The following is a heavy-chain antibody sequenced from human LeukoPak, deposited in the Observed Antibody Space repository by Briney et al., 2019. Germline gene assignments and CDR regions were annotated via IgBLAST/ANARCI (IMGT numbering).Heavy chain of an antibody. CDR1: GFTFSSYG. Sequence: GGSLRLSCAASGFTFSSYGMHWVRQAPGKGLEWVAFIRYDGSNKYYADSVKGRFTISRDNSKNTLNLQMDSLRAEDTAVYYCAREGYDSSGYYFDYWGQGTLVTVSS. CDR3: AREGYDSSGYYFDY. CDR2: IRYDGSNK. D-gene: IGHD3-22*01. V-gene: IGHV3-30*02. J-gene: IGHJ4*02.